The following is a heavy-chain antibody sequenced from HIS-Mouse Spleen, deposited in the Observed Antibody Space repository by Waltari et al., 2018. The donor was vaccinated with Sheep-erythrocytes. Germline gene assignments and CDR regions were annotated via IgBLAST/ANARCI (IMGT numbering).Heavy chain of an antibody. D-gene: IGHD6-19*01. V-gene: IGHV3-21*01. J-gene: IGHJ4*02. CDR3: ARAGIAVAYFDY. CDR2: ISSSSSYI. Sequence: EVQLVESGGGLVKPGGSLRLSCAASGFTFSSYSMNWVRQAPGKGLEWVSSISSSSSYIYYADSVKGRFTISRDNAKNSLYLQMNSLRAEDTAVYYCARAGIAVAYFDYWGQGTLVTVSS. CDR1: GFTFSSYS.